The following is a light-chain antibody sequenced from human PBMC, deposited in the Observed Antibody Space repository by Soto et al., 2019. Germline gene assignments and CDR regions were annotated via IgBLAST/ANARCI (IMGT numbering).Light chain of an antibody. Sequence: DVVMTQSPLSLPVTPGEPASISCRSSQSLLHSDGYNYLDWYLQKPGQSPQLLIYAASKLESGVPPRFGGSGSGTDFTLTISSLQPEDFATYYCQQSYRNPRTFGLGTRVEIK. CDR1: QSLLHSDGYNY. V-gene: IGKV2-28*01. CDR2: AAS. J-gene: IGKJ1*01. CDR3: QQSYRNPRT.